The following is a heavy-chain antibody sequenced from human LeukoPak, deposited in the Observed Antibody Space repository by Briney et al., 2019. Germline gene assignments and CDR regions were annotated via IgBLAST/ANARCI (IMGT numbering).Heavy chain of an antibody. V-gene: IGHV3-7*01. CDR2: IKHDGSDK. CDR1: GFTFSSYW. Sequence: SGGSLRLSCAASGFTFSSYWMSWVRQAPGKGLEWVAYIKHDGSDKYHVDSVKGRFTISRDNSKNSLYLQMNSLRADDTAVYYCARARRPDGVVPAARYMDVWGKGTTVTVSS. J-gene: IGHJ6*03. CDR3: ARARRPDGVVPAARYMDV. D-gene: IGHD2-2*01.